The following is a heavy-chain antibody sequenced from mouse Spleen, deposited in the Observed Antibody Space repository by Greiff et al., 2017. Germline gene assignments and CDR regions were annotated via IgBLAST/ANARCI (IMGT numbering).Heavy chain of an antibody. CDR3: ASELRYAMDY. D-gene: IGHD1-1*01. J-gene: IGHJ4*01. CDR2: IYPSDSET. Sequence: QVQLKQPGAELVRPGSSVKLSCKASGYTFTSYWMDWVKQRPGQGLEWIGNIYPSDSETHYNQKFKDKATLTVDKSSSTAYMQLSSLTSEDSAVYYCASELRYAMDYWGQGTSVTVSS. V-gene: IGHV1-61*01. CDR1: GYTFTSYW.